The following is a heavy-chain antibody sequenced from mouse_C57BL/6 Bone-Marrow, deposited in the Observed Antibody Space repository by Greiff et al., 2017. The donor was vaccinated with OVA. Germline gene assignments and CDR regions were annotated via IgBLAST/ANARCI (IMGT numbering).Heavy chain of an antibody. CDR2: ISSGGSYT. J-gene: IGHJ1*03. V-gene: IGHV5-6*01. CDR3: ARHSNWNFDV. CDR1: GFTFSSYG. Sequence: EVKLMESGGDLVKPGGSLKLSCAASGFTFSSYGMSWVRQTPDKRLEWVATISSGGSYTYYPDSVKGRFTISRDNAKNTLYLQMSSLKSEDTAMYYCARHSNWNFDVWGTGTTGTVSS. D-gene: IGHD1-1*01.